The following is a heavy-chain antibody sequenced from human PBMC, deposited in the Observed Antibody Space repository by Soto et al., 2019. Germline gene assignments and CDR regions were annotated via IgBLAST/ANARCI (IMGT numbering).Heavy chain of an antibody. V-gene: IGHV3-23*01. D-gene: IGHD3-9*01. CDR3: AREIEETGLALDY. Sequence: GGSLRLSCAASGFTFSSYAMSWVRQAPGKGLEWVSAISGSGGSTYYADSVKGRFSISRDNSKNTLYLQMNSLRAEDTAVYYCAREIEETGLALDYWGQGTLVTVSS. CDR1: GFTFSSYA. J-gene: IGHJ4*02. CDR2: ISGSGGST.